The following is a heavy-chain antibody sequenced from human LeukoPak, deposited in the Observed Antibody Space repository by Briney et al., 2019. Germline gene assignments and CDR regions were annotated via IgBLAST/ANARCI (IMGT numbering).Heavy chain of an antibody. CDR3: ARGVDCYGV. Sequence: SETLSLTCAVYGGSFSGYSWNWIRQPPVKGLEWIGEINHSGGTNYNPSLKSRVTISVDTSKKQFSLKLSSVTAADTAVYYCARGVDCYGVWGQGTLVTVSS. J-gene: IGHJ4*02. CDR2: INHSGGT. D-gene: IGHD2-21*01. CDR1: GGSFSGYS. V-gene: IGHV4-34*01.